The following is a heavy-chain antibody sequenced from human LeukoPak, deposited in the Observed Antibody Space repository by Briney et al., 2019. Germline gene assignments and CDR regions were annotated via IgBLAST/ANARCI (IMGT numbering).Heavy chain of an antibody. V-gene: IGHV4-34*01. D-gene: IGHD1-14*01. CDR3: ARGWDSNNRPWYFDY. J-gene: IGHJ4*02. Sequence: SETLSLTCAVYGGSFGGYYWSWIRQPPGKGLEWIGEINHSGSTNYNPSLKSRVTISVDTSKNQFSLKLSSVTAADTAVYYCARGWDSNNRPWYFDYWGQGTLVTVSS. CDR1: GGSFGGYY. CDR2: INHSGST.